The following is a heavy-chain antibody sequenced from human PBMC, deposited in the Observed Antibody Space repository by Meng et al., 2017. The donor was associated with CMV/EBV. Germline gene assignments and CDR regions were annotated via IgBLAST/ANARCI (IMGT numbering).Heavy chain of an antibody. D-gene: IGHD2-21*01. V-gene: IGHV3-30-3*01. CDR1: GFTFSSYA. J-gene: IGHJ4*02. Sequence: GESLKISCAASGFTFSSYAMHWVRQAPGKGLEWVAVISYDGSNKYYADSVKGRFTISRDNSKNTLYLQMNSLRAEDTAVYYCARDAFVGPCGGDCLHYFDYWGQGTLVTVSS. CDR2: ISYDGSNK. CDR3: ARDAFVGPCGGDCLHYFDY.